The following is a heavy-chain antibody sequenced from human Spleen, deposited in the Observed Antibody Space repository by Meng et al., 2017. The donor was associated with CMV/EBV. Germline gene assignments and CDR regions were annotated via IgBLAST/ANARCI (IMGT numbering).Heavy chain of an antibody. CDR1: GYTFTNFG. Sequence: ASVKVSCKASGYTFTNFGITWVRQAPGQGLEWMGWISPYNGNTNYAQKLQGRVTMTTDTSTSTAYMELRSLRSADTAVYYCARGWELLRPPQYFHHWGQGTLVTVSS. V-gene: IGHV1-18*01. J-gene: IGHJ1*01. CDR3: ARGWELLRPPQYFHH. D-gene: IGHD3-10*01. CDR2: ISPYNGNT.